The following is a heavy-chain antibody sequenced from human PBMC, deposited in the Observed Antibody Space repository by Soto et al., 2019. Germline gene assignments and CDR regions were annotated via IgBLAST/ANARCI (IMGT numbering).Heavy chain of an antibody. CDR3: AKGSTMIVVVIPFQH. Sequence: VRQAPGKGLEWVSAISGSGGSTYYADSVKGRFTISRDNSKNTLYLQMNSLRAEDTAVYYCAKGSTMIVVVIPFQHWGQGTLVTVS. D-gene: IGHD3-22*01. CDR2: ISGSGGST. V-gene: IGHV3-23*01. J-gene: IGHJ1*01.